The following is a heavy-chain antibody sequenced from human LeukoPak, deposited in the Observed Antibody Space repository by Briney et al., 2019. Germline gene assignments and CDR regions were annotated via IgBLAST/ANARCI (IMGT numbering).Heavy chain of an antibody. J-gene: IGHJ4*02. D-gene: IGHD6-13*01. CDR2: IYYSGIS. V-gene: IGHV4-59*08. Sequence: SQTLSLTCTVSGGSISSYYWSWIRQPPGKGLERIAYIYYSGISHYNPSLRSRLTISVDTSKNQFSLKLSSVTAADTAFYYCARQIGVLAAAYDYWGQGALVTVSS. CDR3: ARQIGVLAAAYDY. CDR1: GGSISSYY.